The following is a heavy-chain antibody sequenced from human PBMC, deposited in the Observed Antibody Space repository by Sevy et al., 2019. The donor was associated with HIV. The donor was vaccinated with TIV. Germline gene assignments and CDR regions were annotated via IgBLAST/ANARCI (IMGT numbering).Heavy chain of an antibody. CDR3: AKVGYCSSTSCYSIYYGMDV. V-gene: IGHV3-23*01. J-gene: IGHJ6*02. CDR1: GFTFSRNA. CDR2: ITGSGGST. D-gene: IGHD2-2*02. Sequence: GGSLRLSCAASGFTFSRNAMSWVRQAPGKGLEWASGITGSGGSTYYADSVKGRFTISRDNSKNTQYLQMNSLRVEDTAVYYCAKVGYCSSTSCYSIYYGMDVWGQGPTVTVSS.